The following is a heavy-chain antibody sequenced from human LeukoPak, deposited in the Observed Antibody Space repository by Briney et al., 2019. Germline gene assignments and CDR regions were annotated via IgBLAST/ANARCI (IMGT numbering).Heavy chain of an antibody. V-gene: IGHV3-30*18. Sequence: GGSLRLSCAASGFTFSNYGLHWVRQAPGKGLEWVALISTDGSYVNYADSVKGRFTISRDDSKNTLYLHMTSLRAEDTAVYYCTNSDDYGDYWGQGTLSPSPQ. CDR1: GFTFSNYG. CDR2: ISTDGSYV. CDR3: TNSDDYGDY. J-gene: IGHJ4*02.